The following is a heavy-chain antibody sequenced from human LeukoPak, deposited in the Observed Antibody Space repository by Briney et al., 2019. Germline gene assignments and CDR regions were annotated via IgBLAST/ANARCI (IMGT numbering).Heavy chain of an antibody. D-gene: IGHD5-12*01. J-gene: IGHJ6*02. V-gene: IGHV3-33*01. CDR3: ARDGRDGGYGDYYYGMDV. CDR1: GFTFSSYG. Sequence: GGSLRLSCAASGFTFSSYGMHWVRQAPGKGLEWVAVIWYDGSNKYYADSVKGRFTISRDNSKNTLYLQMNSLRAEDTAVYYCARDGRDGGYGDYYYGMDVWGQGTTVTVSS. CDR2: IWYDGSNK.